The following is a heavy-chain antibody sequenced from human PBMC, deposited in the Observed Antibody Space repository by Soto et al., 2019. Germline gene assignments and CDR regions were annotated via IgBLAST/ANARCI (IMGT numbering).Heavy chain of an antibody. CDR3: ARVRQAGTTRRWFDP. D-gene: IGHD1-7*01. CDR1: SGSISSSNW. J-gene: IGHJ5*02. V-gene: IGHV4-4*02. CDR2: IYHSGST. Sequence: QVQLQESGPGLVKPSGTLSLTCAVSSGSISSSNWWSWVRQPPGKGLEWIGEIYHSGSTNYNPSLQSRVTISVDKSKNQFSLKLSSVTAAVTAVYSCARVRQAGTTRRWFDPWGQGTLVTVSS.